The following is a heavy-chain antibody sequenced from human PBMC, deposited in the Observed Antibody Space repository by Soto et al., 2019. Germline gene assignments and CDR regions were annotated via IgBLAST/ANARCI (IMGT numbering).Heavy chain of an antibody. CDR2: ISGSGGST. CDR3: AKEGYDSSGYYYGTPLDY. Sequence: GGSLRLSCAASGFTFSSYAMSWVRQAPGKGLEWVSAISGSGGSTYYADSVKGRFTISRDNAKNTLYLQMNSLRAEDTAVYYFAKEGYDSSGYYYGTPLDYWGQGTLVTVSS. V-gene: IGHV3-23*01. J-gene: IGHJ4*02. D-gene: IGHD3-22*01. CDR1: GFTFSSYA.